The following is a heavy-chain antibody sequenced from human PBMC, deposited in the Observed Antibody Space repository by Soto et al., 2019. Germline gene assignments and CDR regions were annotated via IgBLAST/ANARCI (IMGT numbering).Heavy chain of an antibody. D-gene: IGHD4-17*01. CDR2: IYYSGST. CDR3: ARGPSPGVVGDYDYYYYMDV. CDR1: GGSISSSSYY. Sequence: SETLSLTCAVSGGSISSSSYYWGCLRQRPVKVLEWIGSIYYSGSTYYNPSLKSRVTISVDTSKNQFSLKLSSVTAADTAVYYCARGPSPGVVGDYDYYYYMDVWGKGTTVTVSS. J-gene: IGHJ6*03. V-gene: IGHV4-39*07.